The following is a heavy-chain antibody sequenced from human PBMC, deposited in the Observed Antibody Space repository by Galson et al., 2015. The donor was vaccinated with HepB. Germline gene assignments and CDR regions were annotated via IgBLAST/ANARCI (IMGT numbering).Heavy chain of an antibody. V-gene: IGHV1-69*04. CDR2: IIPILGIA. CDR3: ARDRTTVTTLGAFDI. J-gene: IGHJ3*02. D-gene: IGHD4-17*01. Sequence: SVKVSCKASGGTFSSYAISWVRQAPGQGLEWMGRIIPILGIANYAQKFQGRVTITADKSTSTAYMELSSLRSEDTAVYYCARDRTTVTTLGAFDIWGQGTMVTVSS. CDR1: GGTFSSYA.